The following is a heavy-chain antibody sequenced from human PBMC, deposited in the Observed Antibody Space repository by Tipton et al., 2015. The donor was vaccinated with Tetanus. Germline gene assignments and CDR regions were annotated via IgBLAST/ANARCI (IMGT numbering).Heavy chain of an antibody. V-gene: IGHV6-1*01. Sequence: VKPSQTLSLTCAISGDSVSSNTMAWNWIRQSPSRGLEWLGRTYYRSKWFNDYAVSLRGRITVNADTSRNQFSLNLSSVTAADTAVYFCARQEPPRRFYYDSSGSSGWGQGILVTVSS. CDR1: GDSVSSNTMA. J-gene: IGHJ4*02. D-gene: IGHD3-22*01. CDR3: ARQEPPRRFYYDSSGSSG. CDR2: TYYRSKWFN.